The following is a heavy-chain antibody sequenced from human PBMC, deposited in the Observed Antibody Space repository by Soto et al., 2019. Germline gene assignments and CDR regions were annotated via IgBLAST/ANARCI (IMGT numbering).Heavy chain of an antibody. CDR3: ANLGYCSSTSCYKGDWFDP. D-gene: IGHD2-2*02. CDR1: GFTFSTYA. V-gene: IGHV3-64*04. CDR2: TSGTGDRT. J-gene: IGHJ5*02. Sequence: PGGALRLSCSPSGFTFSTYAMHWVRQAPGEGLQYVSSTSGTGDRTYYADSVKGRFSISRDNSKNTLYLQMNSLRAEDTAVYYCANLGYCSSTSCYKGDWFDPWGQGTLVTVSS.